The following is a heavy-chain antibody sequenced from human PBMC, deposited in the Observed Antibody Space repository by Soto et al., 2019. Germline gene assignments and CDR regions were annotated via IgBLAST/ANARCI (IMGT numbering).Heavy chain of an antibody. V-gene: IGHV3-30*04. D-gene: IGHD2-15*01. J-gene: IGHJ3*01. CDR1: GLTFSTSI. Sequence: QVQLVESGGGVVQPGTSLRLSCAASGLTFSTSIIHGVPQAPGRGREWVAVMSDNGITQFYADSVRGRFTASRDNSKATTYLQMNSLRAEDTALYYCARRYCRSERCGGNDGFDDWGQGTMVTVSS. CDR2: MSDNGITQ. CDR3: ARRYCRSERCGGNDGFDD.